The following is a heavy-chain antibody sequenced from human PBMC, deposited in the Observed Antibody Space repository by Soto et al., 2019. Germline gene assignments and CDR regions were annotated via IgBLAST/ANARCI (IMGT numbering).Heavy chain of an antibody. D-gene: IGHD6-13*01. J-gene: IGHJ2*01. Sequence: GGSLRLSCAASGFTFSSYGMHWVRQAPGKGLEWVAVISYDGSNKYYADSVKGRFTISRNNSKNTLYLQMNSLRAEDTAVYYCAKDGGSSRPPYWYFDLWGRGTLVTVSS. CDR3: AKDGGSSRPPYWYFDL. CDR1: GFTFSSYG. CDR2: ISYDGSNK. V-gene: IGHV3-30*18.